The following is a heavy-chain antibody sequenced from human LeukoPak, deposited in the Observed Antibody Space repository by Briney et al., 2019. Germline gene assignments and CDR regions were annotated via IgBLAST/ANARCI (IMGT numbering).Heavy chain of an antibody. V-gene: IGHV3-7*03. CDR3: AGGTGFIIKD. Sequence: GGSLRLSCVASGFTLSGYWMSWVRQAPGKGLEWVANIKQDGSEKYCVDSVKGRFTISRDNAKNSLYLQMNNLRVEDTAMYYCAGGTGFIIKDWGQGTLVTVSS. J-gene: IGHJ4*02. CDR1: GFTLSGYW. D-gene: IGHD3-9*01. CDR2: IKQDGSEK.